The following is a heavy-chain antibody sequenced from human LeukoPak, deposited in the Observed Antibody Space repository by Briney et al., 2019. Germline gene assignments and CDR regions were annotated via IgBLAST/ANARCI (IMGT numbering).Heavy chain of an antibody. CDR3: AKRLVRYDYVWGSHRSSGRFDY. V-gene: IGHV4-34*01. CDR2: INHSGST. CDR1: GGSFSGYY. J-gene: IGHJ4*02. D-gene: IGHD3-16*02. Sequence: PSETLSLTCAVYGGSFSGYYWSWIRQPPGKGLEWIGEINHSGSTNYNPSLKSRVTISVDTFKNQFSLKLSSVTAADTAVYYCAKRLVRYDYVWGSHRSSGRFDYWGQGTLVTVSS.